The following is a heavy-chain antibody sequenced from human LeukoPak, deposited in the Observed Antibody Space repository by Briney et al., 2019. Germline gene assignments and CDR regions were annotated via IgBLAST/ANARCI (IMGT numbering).Heavy chain of an antibody. V-gene: IGHV3-7*03. CDR1: GFTFSTYW. CDR3: ARDWGVVTTIERFDY. Sequence: GGSLRLSCAASGFTFSTYWMSWVRQAPGKGLEWVANIKQDGSEKYYVDSVRGRFTISGDNAKNSLYLQMNSLRAEDTAVYYCARDWGVVTTIERFDYWGQGTLLTVPS. D-gene: IGHD5-12*01. CDR2: IKQDGSEK. J-gene: IGHJ4*02.